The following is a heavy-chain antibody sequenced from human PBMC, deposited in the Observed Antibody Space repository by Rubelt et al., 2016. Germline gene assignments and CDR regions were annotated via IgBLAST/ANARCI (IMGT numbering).Heavy chain of an antibody. D-gene: IGHD3-22*01. CDR3: VGYDSSGHDAFDI. CDR2: IYYSGST. J-gene: IGHJ3*02. CDR1: GGSISSYY. Sequence: QVQLQESGPGLVKPSQTLSLTCTVSGGSISSYYWSWIRQPPGKGLEWIGYIYYSGSTNYNPSLKSRVTISVATSKNQFSLKLSAVTAADTAVYYCVGYDSSGHDAFDIWGQGTMVTVSS. V-gene: IGHV4-59*08.